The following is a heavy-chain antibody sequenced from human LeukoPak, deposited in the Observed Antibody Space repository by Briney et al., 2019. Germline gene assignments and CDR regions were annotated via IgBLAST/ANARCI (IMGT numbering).Heavy chain of an antibody. CDR3: ARTFYYYGSGSYYDY. V-gene: IGHV1-18*04. CDR2: ISAYNGNT. D-gene: IGHD3-10*01. CDR1: GYTFTGYY. J-gene: IGHJ4*02. Sequence: GASVKVSCKASGYTFTGYYIHWVRQAPGQGLEWMGWISAYNGNTNYAQKLQGRVTMTTDTSTSTAYMELRSLRSDDTAVYYCARTFYYYGSGSYYDYWGQGTLVTVSS.